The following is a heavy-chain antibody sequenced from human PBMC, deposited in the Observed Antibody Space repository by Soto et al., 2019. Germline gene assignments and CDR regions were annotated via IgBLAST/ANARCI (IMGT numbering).Heavy chain of an antibody. CDR2: ISRSGSTI. D-gene: IGHD1-26*01. CDR1: EFTFSSYE. CDR3: AREGSYYFDY. J-gene: IGHJ4*02. V-gene: IGHV3-48*03. Sequence: GGSVRLSXAASEFTFSSYEMHWVRQASGKGLEWVSYISRSGSTIYYADSVKGRFTISRDNAKNSLYLQMNSLRAEDTAVYYCAREGSYYFDYWGQGTLVTV.